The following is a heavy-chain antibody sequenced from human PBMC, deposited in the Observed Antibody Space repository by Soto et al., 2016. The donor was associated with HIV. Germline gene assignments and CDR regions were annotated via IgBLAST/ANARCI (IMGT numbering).Heavy chain of an antibody. CDR2: IAHSCNSA. J-gene: IGHJ4*02. Sequence: EVQLLESGGGLVQPGGSLTVSCAASGFSFRSCAMNWFRQAPGKGLEWVSGIAHSCNSAHYADSVKGRFTISRDNSRNTLSLQMNTLRAEDTAIYFCAKDLHDYSANDYWGQGTLVTVSS. V-gene: IGHV3-23*01. CDR1: GFSFRSCA. D-gene: IGHD3-16*01. CDR3: AKDLHDYSANDY.